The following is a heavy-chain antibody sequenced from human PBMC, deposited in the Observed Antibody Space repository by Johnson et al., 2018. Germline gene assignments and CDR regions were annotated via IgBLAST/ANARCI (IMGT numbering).Heavy chain of an antibody. CDR2: LNPEDGET. Sequence: QVQLVQSGAEVKEPGASVKVSCQISGYILSELSMNWVRQAPGKGLEWMGGLNPEDGETTFSQKVQARVTMTEDTSTNTAYMELSSLPSDDTAVYFCATGFLGGVAARVFAMWGQGTM. CDR1: GYILSELS. V-gene: IGHV1-24*01. J-gene: IGHJ3*02. D-gene: IGHD3-16*01. CDR3: ATGFLGGVAARVFAM.